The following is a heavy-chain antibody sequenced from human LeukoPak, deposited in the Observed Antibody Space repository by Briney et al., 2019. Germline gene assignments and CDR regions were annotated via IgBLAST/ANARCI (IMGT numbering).Heavy chain of an antibody. Sequence: PSETLSLTCTVSGGSISHYYWSWIRQPPGKGLEWIGYIYYSGTTNYNPSLKSRVTISVDTSKNQFSLKLNSVTAPDTAVYYCAREDPRTKVPEGMDVWGQGTTVTVSS. D-gene: IGHD4/OR15-4a*01. V-gene: IGHV4-59*01. CDR3: AREDPRTKVPEGMDV. J-gene: IGHJ6*02. CDR1: GGSISHYY. CDR2: IYYSGTT.